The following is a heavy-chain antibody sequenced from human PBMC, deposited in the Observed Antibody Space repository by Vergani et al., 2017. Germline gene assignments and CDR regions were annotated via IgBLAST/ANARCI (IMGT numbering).Heavy chain of an antibody. J-gene: IGHJ6*02. D-gene: IGHD4-11*01. CDR1: GFTFSSYG. Sequence: VQLVESGGGLVQPGGSLRLSCAASGFTFSSYGMHWVRQAPGKGLEWVGVIWYDGSNKYYADSVKGRFTISRDNSKNTLYLQMNSLRAEDTAVYYCARDGDYRNYPYYYYGMDVWGQGTTVTVSS. CDR2: IWYDGSNK. V-gene: IGHV3-33*01. CDR3: ARDGDYRNYPYYYYGMDV.